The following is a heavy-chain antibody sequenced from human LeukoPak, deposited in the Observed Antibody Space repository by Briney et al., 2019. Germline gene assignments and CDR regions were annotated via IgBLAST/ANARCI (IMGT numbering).Heavy chain of an antibody. D-gene: IGHD6-19*01. V-gene: IGHV1-2*02. Sequence: ASVKVSCKASGYTFTGYYMHWVRQAPGQGLEWMGWINPNSGGTNYAQKFQGRVTMTRDTSISTAYMELSRLRSDDTAVYYCARRIAVAGTPLDYWGQGTLVTASS. J-gene: IGHJ4*02. CDR1: GYTFTGYY. CDR2: INPNSGGT. CDR3: ARRIAVAGTPLDY.